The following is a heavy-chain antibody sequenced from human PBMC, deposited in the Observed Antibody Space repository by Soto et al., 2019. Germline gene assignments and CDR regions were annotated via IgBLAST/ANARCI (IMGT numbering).Heavy chain of an antibody. CDR1: GFTFSSYG. CDR2: ISYDGSNK. CDR3: AKDLRIFEYYYDSSGYY. Sequence: SGWSLRLSCAASGFTFSSYGMHWVRQAPGKGLEWVAFISYDGSNKYYADSVKGRFTISRDNSKNTLYLQMNSLRAEDTAVYYCAKDLRIFEYYYDSSGYYWGQGTLLTVSS. D-gene: IGHD3-22*01. V-gene: IGHV3-30*18. J-gene: IGHJ4*02.